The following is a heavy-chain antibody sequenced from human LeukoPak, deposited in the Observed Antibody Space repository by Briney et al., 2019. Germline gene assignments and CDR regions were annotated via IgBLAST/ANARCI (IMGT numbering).Heavy chain of an antibody. CDR3: TTDAGPPPGWGLWFGELLYARAFDI. CDR2: IKSKTDGGTT. CDR1: GFTFSNAW. D-gene: IGHD3-10*01. Sequence: GGSLRLSCAASGFTFSNAWMSWVRQAPGKGLEWVGRIKSKTDGGTTDYAAPVKGRFTISRDDSKNTLYLQMNSLKTEDKAVYYCTTDAGPPPGWGLWFGELLYARAFDIWGQGTMVTVSS. V-gene: IGHV3-15*01. J-gene: IGHJ3*02.